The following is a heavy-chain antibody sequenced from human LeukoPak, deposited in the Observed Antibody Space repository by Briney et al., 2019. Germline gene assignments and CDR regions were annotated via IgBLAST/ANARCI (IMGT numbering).Heavy chain of an antibody. V-gene: IGHV4-61*09. D-gene: IGHD3/OR15-3a*01. CDR1: GGSISSGSYY. J-gene: IGHJ4*02. CDR2: IYTSGST. CDR3: ARSLRTGTLDY. Sequence: SETLSLTCTVSGGSISSGSYYWSWIRQPAGKGLEWIGHIYTSGSTNYNPSLKSRVTISVDTSKNQFSLKLSSVTAADTAVYYCARSLRTGTLDYWGQGTLVTVSS.